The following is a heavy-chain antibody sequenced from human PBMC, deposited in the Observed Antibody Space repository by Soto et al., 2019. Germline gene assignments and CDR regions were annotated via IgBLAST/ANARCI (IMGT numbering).Heavy chain of an antibody. CDR1: GGSIGSYY. D-gene: IGHD6-19*01. J-gene: IGHJ5*02. CDR3: ARDRRQWQSTGSVGWFDP. Sequence: QVQLQESGPGLVKPSETLSLTCTVSGGSIGSYYWSWMRQPPGKGLEWIGYIYYSGSTTYSPSLKTRVTFSVDTSKNQFSLKLSSVTDADTAAYYCARDRRQWQSTGSVGWFDPWGQGTLVTFSS. V-gene: IGHV4-59*01. CDR2: IYYSGST.